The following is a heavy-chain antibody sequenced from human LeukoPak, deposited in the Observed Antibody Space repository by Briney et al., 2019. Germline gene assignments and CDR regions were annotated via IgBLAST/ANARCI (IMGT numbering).Heavy chain of an antibody. CDR3: ARDSGNYWSGYYAFDP. J-gene: IGHJ5*02. Sequence: SVKLSCKASGGTFSSYGVSWVRQAPGQGLEWVGGIIPIFGTANYAQKFQGRVTITTDESTSTAYMELSSLRSEDTAVYYCARDSGNYWSGYYAFDPWGQGTLVTVSS. V-gene: IGHV1-69*05. CDR1: GGTFSSYG. D-gene: IGHD3-3*01. CDR2: IIPIFGTA.